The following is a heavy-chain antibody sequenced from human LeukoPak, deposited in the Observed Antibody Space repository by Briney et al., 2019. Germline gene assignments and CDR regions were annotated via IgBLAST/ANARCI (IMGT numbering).Heavy chain of an antibody. Sequence: GASVKVSCKASGYTFTGYYMHWVRQAPGQGLEWMGWINPNSGGTNYAQKFQGRVTMTRDTSISTAYMELSRLRSDDTAVYYCARQPTKYYDFWSGLKQRLVMDFDYWGQGTLVTVSS. CDR3: ARQPTKYYDFWSGLKQRLVMDFDY. V-gene: IGHV1-2*02. CDR1: GYTFTGYY. D-gene: IGHD3-3*01. J-gene: IGHJ4*02. CDR2: INPNSGGT.